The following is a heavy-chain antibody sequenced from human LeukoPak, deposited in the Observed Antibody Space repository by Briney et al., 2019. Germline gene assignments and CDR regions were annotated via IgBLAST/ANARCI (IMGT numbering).Heavy chain of an antibody. CDR3: ARHGFRAGGSWIFDY. Sequence: SETLSLTCAVYGGSFSGYYWSWIRQPPGKGLEWIGEINHSGSTNYNPSLKSRVTISVDTSKNQFSLKLSSVTAADTAVYYCARHGFRAGGSWIFDYWGQGALVTVSS. CDR2: INHSGST. J-gene: IGHJ4*02. V-gene: IGHV4-34*01. D-gene: IGHD3-10*01. CDR1: GGSFSGYY.